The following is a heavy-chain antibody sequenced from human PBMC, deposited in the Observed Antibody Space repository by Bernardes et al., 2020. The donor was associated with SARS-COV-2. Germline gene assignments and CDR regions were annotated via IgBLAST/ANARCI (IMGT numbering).Heavy chain of an antibody. D-gene: IGHD2-2*01. CDR2: VSGSGGHT. J-gene: IGHJ4*02. CDR3: AKDWQYCSSTTCYPRGFDY. CDR1: GFTFSSYA. V-gene: IGHV3-23*01. Sequence: GGSLRLSCAASGFTFSSYAMNWVRQAPGKGLEWVSAVSGSGGHTYYADSVRGRFTISRDNSENTLYLQMNSLRAEDTALYYCAKDWQYCSSTTCYPRGFDYWGRGTLVTGSA.